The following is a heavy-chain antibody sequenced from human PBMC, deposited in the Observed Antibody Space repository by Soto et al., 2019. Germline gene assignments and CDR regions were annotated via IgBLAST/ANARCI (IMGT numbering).Heavy chain of an antibody. CDR1: GFIFSNYA. D-gene: IGHD6-6*01. J-gene: IGHJ4*02. V-gene: IGHV3-23*01. CDR2: ISGSGSTT. Sequence: EVQLLESGGHLVQPGGSLRLSCAASGFIFSNYAMSWVRQAPGKGLEWVSFISGSGSTTYYADSVKGRFTISRGNSKNMLYVQMNSVRAEDAAVYYCVREASSTGLHLDHWGRGTLVTVS. CDR3: VREASSTGLHLDH.